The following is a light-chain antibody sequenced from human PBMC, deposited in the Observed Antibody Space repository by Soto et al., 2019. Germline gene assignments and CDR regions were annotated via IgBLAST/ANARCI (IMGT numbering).Light chain of an antibody. CDR2: GVS. CDR1: SSDVGAYNY. V-gene: IGLV2-14*03. Sequence: QSALTQPASVSGSPGQSITISCTGTSSDVGAYNYVSWYQQHSGKAPKLMIYGVSNRPSGISNRFSGSKSGNTASLTISGLQPEDEADYYCNSYAGNIGYVFGTGTKLTVL. J-gene: IGLJ1*01. CDR3: NSYAGNIGYV.